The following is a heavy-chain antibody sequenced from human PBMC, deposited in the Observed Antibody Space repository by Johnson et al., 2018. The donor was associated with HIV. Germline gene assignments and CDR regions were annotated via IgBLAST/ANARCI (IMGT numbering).Heavy chain of an antibody. Sequence: VQLVESGGGVVQPGRSLTLSCAASEFTFGSFTMHWVRQAPGKGLEWVSAFSSSAAGGTTYYADSVKGRFTISRDNAKNSLYLQMNSLRAEDTALYYWAGYSSSWYDAFDIWGQGTMVTVSS. CDR1: EFTFGSFT. D-gene: IGHD6-13*01. V-gene: IGHV3-21*04. J-gene: IGHJ3*02. CDR3: AGYSSSWYDAFDI. CDR2: FSSSAAGGTT.